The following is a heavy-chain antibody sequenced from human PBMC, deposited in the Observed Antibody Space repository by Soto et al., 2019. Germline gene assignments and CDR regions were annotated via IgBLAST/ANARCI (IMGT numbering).Heavy chain of an antibody. CDR3: ARYYYDSSGYSFPTDY. Sequence: PSETLSLTCTVSGGSISSSSYYWGWIRQPPGKGLEWIGSIYYSGSTYYNPSLKSRVTISVDTSKNQFSLKLSSVTAADTAVYYCARYYYDSSGYSFPTDYWGQGTLVTAPQ. J-gene: IGHJ4*02. CDR2: IYYSGST. CDR1: GGSISSSSYY. D-gene: IGHD3-22*01. V-gene: IGHV4-39*01.